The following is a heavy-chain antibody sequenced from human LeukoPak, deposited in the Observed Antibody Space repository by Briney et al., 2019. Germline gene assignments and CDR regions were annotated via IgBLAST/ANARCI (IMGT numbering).Heavy chain of an antibody. CDR3: AKDARPTATYSGYDDY. CDR1: GFTFSSYA. Sequence: HPGGSLRLSCAASGFTFSSYAMSWVRQAPGKGLEWVSAISGSGGSTYYADSVKGRFTISRDNSKDTLYLQMNSLRAEDTAVYYCAKDARPTATYSGYDDYWGQGTLVTVSS. V-gene: IGHV3-23*01. J-gene: IGHJ4*02. D-gene: IGHD5-12*01. CDR2: ISGSGGST.